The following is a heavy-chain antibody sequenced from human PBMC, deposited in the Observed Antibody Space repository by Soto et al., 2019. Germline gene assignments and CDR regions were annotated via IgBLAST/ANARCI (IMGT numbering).Heavy chain of an antibody. D-gene: IGHD6-19*01. V-gene: IGHV4-39*01. CDR2: IYYSGSA. Sequence: SLTCTVSGGSISSSNYYWGWIRQPSGKGLEWVGNIYYSGSAYYNPSLKSRVTISVDTSKNQFSLKVRSVTAADTAIYYCARENSSALNPFDYWGQGTLVTVSS. CDR3: ARENSSALNPFDY. CDR1: GGSISSSNYY. J-gene: IGHJ4*02.